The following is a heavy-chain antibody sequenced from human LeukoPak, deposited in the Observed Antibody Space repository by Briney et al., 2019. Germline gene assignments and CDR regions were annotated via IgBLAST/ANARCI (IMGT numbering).Heavy chain of an antibody. CDR3: ARGRCDSSGYLLDWFDP. CDR1: GGSISSGGYS. CDR2: IYHSGST. D-gene: IGHD3-22*01. J-gene: IGHJ5*02. Sequence: SETLSLTCAVSGGSISSGGYSWSWIRQPPGKGLEWIGYIYHSGSTYYNPSLKSRVTISVDRSKNQFSLKLSSVTAADTAVYYCARGRCDSSGYLLDWFDPWGQGTLVTVSS. V-gene: IGHV4-30-2*01.